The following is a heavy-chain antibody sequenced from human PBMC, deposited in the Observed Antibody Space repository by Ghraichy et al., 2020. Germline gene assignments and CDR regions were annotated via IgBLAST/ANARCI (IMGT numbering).Heavy chain of an antibody. Sequence: GGSLRLSCAASGFTFSSYAMHWVRQAPGKGLEWVAVISYDGSNKYYADSVKGRFTISRDNSKNTLYLQMNSLRAEDTAVYYCARNELLEWLWHPEYYFDYWGQGTLVTVSS. D-gene: IGHD3-3*01. CDR2: ISYDGSNK. CDR3: ARNELLEWLWHPEYYFDY. J-gene: IGHJ4*02. V-gene: IGHV3-30*04. CDR1: GFTFSSYA.